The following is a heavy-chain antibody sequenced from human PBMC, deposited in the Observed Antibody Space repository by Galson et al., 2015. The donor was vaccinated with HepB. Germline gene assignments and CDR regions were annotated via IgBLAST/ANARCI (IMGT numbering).Heavy chain of an antibody. CDR1: GYTFTSYY. J-gene: IGHJ4*02. V-gene: IGHV1-46*01. Sequence: SVKVSCKASGYTFTSYYMHWVRQAPGQGLEWMGVIKPGDSSTGYAQKFRGRVALTRDTSTSTVYMELSSLRSQGTAVYYCARRASSMAKTFDYWGQGTLLIVSS. CDR2: IKPGDSST. CDR3: ARRASSMAKTFDY. D-gene: IGHD5-24*01.